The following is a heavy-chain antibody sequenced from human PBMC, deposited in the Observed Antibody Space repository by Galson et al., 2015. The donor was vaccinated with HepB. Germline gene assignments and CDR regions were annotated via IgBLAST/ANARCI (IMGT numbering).Heavy chain of an antibody. V-gene: IGHV3-23*01. CDR3: ARTQRGGDYEDY. J-gene: IGHJ4*02. Sequence: FLRLSCAASGFAFSTYAMTWVRQAPGKGLEWVSGISGSGDYPYYADSVKGRITISRDNSKNTLYLQINSLRADDTAVYYCARTQRGGDYEDYWGQGTLVTVSS. CDR1: GFAFSTYA. D-gene: IGHD4-17*01. CDR2: ISGSGDYP.